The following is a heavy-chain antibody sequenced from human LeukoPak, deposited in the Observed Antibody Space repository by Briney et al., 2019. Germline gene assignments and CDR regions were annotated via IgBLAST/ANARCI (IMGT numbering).Heavy chain of an antibody. D-gene: IGHD3-10*01. V-gene: IGHV4-38-2*01. CDR1: GYSMSSGYY. CDR3: ARHGGMVLYSYYHVDV. Sequence: PSETLSLTCAVSGYSMSSGYYWGWFRQPPGKGLEWMGSIYQSGTTYYNPSLESRVTVSVDTSKNQFSLKLTSVTAADTAVYYCARHGGMVLYSYYHVDVWGKGTTVTVSS. CDR2: IYQSGTT. J-gene: IGHJ6*03.